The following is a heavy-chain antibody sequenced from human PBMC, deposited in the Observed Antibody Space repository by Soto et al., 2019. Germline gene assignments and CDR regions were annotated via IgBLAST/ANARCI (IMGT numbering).Heavy chain of an antibody. Sequence: KPSETLSLTCTVSGSSISNAAYSWSWIRQPPGKGLEWIGYIYPSGMPFYNPSLRSRVTISIDRSNDQFSLNLKSVTAADTAVYYCARERGGYGLFDSWGQGTLVTVSS. V-gene: IGHV4-30-2*01. CDR3: ARERGGYGLFDS. CDR1: GSSISNAAYS. CDR2: IYPSGMP. J-gene: IGHJ4*02. D-gene: IGHD5-18*01.